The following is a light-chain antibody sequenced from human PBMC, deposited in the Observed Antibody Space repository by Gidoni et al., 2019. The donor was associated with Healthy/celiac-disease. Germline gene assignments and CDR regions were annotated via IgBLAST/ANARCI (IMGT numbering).Light chain of an antibody. V-gene: IGKV1-5*03. Sequence: DIQITQSPSPLSASVGDRVNITCRASQSISSWLAWYQQKPGKAPKLLIYKASSLESGVPSRFSGSGSGTEFTRTISSLQPDDFATYDFQQYNSYSPYTFGQGTKLEIK. J-gene: IGKJ2*01. CDR1: QSISSW. CDR2: KAS. CDR3: QQYNSYSPYT.